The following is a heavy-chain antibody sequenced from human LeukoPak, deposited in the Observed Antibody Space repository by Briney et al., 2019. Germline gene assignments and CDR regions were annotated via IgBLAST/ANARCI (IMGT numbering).Heavy chain of an antibody. V-gene: IGHV4-61*02. Sequence: SETLSLTCTVSGGSISSSSYYWSWIRQPAGKGLEWIGRIYTSGSTNYNPSLKSRVTISVDTSKNQFSLKLSSVTAADTAVYYCARKVPPLYSSSWYGGDYFDYWGQGTLVTVSS. CDR2: IYTSGST. J-gene: IGHJ4*02. CDR3: ARKVPPLYSSSWYGGDYFDY. CDR1: GGSISSSSYY. D-gene: IGHD6-13*01.